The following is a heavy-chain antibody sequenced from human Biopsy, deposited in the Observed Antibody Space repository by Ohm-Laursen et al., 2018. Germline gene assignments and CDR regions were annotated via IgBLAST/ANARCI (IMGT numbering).Heavy chain of an antibody. CDR2: DYYSGST. J-gene: IGHJ2*01. V-gene: IGHV4-39*01. D-gene: IGHD2-15*01. Sequence: PGTLSLTCAVYNVSFSSFYWSWIRQPPGKGLEWVGSDYYSGSTYYNPSLKSRVTVSVDRSKNQFSLKLKSVTAADTAVYYCARQDGGYCSGGSCLRSWYFDLWGRGTLVTVSS. CDR3: ARQDGGYCSGGSCLRSWYFDL. CDR1: NVSFSSFY.